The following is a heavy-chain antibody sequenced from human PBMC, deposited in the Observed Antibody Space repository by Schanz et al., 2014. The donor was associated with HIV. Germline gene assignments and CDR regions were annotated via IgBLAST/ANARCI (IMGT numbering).Heavy chain of an antibody. CDR3: ASTEFPYSSSSDYYYGMDV. V-gene: IGHV3-74*02. CDR1: GFTFSSYW. D-gene: IGHD6-6*01. J-gene: IGHJ6*02. CDR2: IYSDGSTT. Sequence: VQLVESGGGLVEPGGSLRLSCAVSGFTFSSYWMHWVRQVPGKGLVWVSRIYSDGSTTSYADSVKGRFTISRDNSKKTLYLQMNSLRAGDTAVYYCASTEFPYSSSSDYYYGMDVWGQGTTVTVSS.